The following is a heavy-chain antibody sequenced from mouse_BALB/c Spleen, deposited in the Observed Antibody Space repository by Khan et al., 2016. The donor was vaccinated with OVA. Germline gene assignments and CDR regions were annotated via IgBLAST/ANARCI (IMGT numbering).Heavy chain of an antibody. J-gene: IGHJ1*01. CDR1: GYTFTNYG. CDR2: INTYTGEP. V-gene: IGHV9-3-1*01. CDR3: ARSNAYWYFDV. Sequence: QIQLVQSGPELKKPGETVKISCKASGYTFTNYGMNWVKQVPGKGLKWMGWINTYTGEPTYADDFKGRFAFSLETSASTAYLQINNLKNEDTATYFCARSNAYWYFDVWGAGTPVTVSS.